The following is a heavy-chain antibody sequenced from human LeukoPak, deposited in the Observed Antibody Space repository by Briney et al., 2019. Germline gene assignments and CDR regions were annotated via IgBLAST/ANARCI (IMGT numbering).Heavy chain of an antibody. J-gene: IGHJ4*02. CDR1: GGSISSGGYY. CDR3: ARDLGDCSGGSCYSYDY. D-gene: IGHD2-15*01. V-gene: IGHV4-61*08. CDR2: IYYSGST. Sequence: PSETLSLTCAVSGGSISSGGYYWSWIRQPPGKGLEWIGYIYYSGSTNYNPSLKSRVTISVDTSKNQFSLKLSSVTAADTAVYYCARDLGDCSGGSCYSYDYWGQGTLVTVSS.